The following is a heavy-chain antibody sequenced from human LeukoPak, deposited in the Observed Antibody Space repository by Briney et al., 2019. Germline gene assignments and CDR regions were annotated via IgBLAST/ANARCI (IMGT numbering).Heavy chain of an antibody. D-gene: IGHD1-26*01. J-gene: IGHJ4*02. Sequence: GGSLRLSCSGSGFTFRSYAMHWVRQAPGKGLQSVSAIGSNGVSTYYADSVKDRFAISRDNSKNTLFLQMSSLRTEDTAVYFCVGAFTGYYFLDSWGQGTLVTVSS. CDR2: IGSNGVST. CDR1: GFTFRSYA. V-gene: IGHV3-64D*08. CDR3: VGAFTGYYFLDS.